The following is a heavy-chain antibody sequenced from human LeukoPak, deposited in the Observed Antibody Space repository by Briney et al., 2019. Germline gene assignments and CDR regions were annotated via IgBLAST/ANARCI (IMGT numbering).Heavy chain of an antibody. V-gene: IGHV3-30*18. J-gene: IGHJ4*02. CDR3: TKEGAGGGCYSFDY. Sequence: GGSLRLSCAASGFTFSSYGMHWVRQAPGKGLEWVAVVSSEGNVKYYADSVKGRFTISRDNAKNTLYVQMNSLRAEDTAVYYCTKEGAGGGCYSFDYWGQGTLVTVSS. D-gene: IGHD2-21*01. CDR2: VSSEGNVK. CDR1: GFTFSSYG.